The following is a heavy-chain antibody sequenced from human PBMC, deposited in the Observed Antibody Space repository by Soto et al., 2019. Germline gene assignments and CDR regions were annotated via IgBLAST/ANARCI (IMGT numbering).Heavy chain of an antibody. J-gene: IGHJ5*02. Sequence: GGSLRLSCAASGFSLSKYGIHWVRQAPGKGLEWVAFISYDGSERYYADSVKGRFTISRDNSKNTLYLQMNSLRPEDTAVYYCARDYYDSSGYLTITRTFDPWGLGTLVTVSS. V-gene: IGHV3-30*03. D-gene: IGHD3-22*01. CDR2: ISYDGSER. CDR3: ARDYYDSSGYLTITRTFDP. CDR1: GFSLSKYG.